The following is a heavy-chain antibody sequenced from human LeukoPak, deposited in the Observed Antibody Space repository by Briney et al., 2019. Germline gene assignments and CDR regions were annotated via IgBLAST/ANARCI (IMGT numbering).Heavy chain of an antibody. Sequence: NASETLSLTCTVSGASISSIKYYWNWIRQPAGKGLEWIGRIYTSGSTDYNSSLKSRVTISLDTSKNQFSLKLSSVTAADTAVYFCARERVGETIGRGFDSWGQGTLVTVSS. CDR2: IYTSGST. CDR1: GASISSIKYY. D-gene: IGHD1-26*01. V-gene: IGHV4-61*02. J-gene: IGHJ4*02. CDR3: ARERVGETIGRGFDS.